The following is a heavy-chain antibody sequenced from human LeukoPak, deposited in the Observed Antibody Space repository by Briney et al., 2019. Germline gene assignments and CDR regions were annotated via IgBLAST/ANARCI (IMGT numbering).Heavy chain of an antibody. CDR2: IYYSGST. V-gene: IGHV4-30-4*01. D-gene: IGHD3-10*01. CDR3: ARDLGAGDY. Sequence: PSETLSLTCTVSGGSIRSGDYYWSWIRQPPGKGLEWIGYIYYSGSTYYNPPLKSRVTISVDTSKNQFSLKLSSVTAADTAVYYCARDLGAGDYWGQGTLVTVSS. J-gene: IGHJ4*02. CDR1: GGSIRSGDYY.